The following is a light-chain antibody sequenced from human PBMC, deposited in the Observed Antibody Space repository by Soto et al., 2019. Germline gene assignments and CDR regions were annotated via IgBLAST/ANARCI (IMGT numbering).Light chain of an antibody. V-gene: IGKV1-39*01. Sequence: DIQMTQSPYSLSASVGDRVTITCRASQSIRIYLNWYQQKPGKAPKLLIYAASSLQSGVPSRFSGSGSGTDFTLTISSLQPEDFATYYCQQGYSTPYTFGQGTKLEIK. CDR3: QQGYSTPYT. CDR1: QSIRIY. J-gene: IGKJ2*01. CDR2: AAS.